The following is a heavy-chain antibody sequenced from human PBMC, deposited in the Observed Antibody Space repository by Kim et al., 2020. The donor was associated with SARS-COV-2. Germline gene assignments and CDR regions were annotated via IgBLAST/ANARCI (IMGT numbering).Heavy chain of an antibody. V-gene: IGHV4-59*01. CDR2: IYYSGST. D-gene: IGHD3-10*01. CDR3: ARECGGIAMVRGLIGAFDI. J-gene: IGHJ3*02. Sequence: SETLSLTCTVSGGSISSYYWSWIRQPPGKGLEWIGYIYYSGSTNYNPSLKSRVTISVDTSKNQFSLKLSSVTAADTAVYYCARECGGIAMVRGLIGAFDIWGQGTMVTVSS. CDR1: GGSISSYY.